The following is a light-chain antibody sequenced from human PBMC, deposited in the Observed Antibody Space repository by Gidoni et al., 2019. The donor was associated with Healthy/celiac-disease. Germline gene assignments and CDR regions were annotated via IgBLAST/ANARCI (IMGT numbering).Light chain of an antibody. CDR2: STS. CDR1: TSNIGSNP. J-gene: IGLJ2*01. CDR3: ATWVYSLNGLT. Sequence: QSVLTQPPSASGTPGKTSTIPCSESTSNIGSNPVNWYQHILGASPNLLIYSTSQSPSGVPDRFAGSKSATSASLATSALQSEDEADYYCATWVYSLNGLTFGGGTKLTVL. V-gene: IGLV1-44*01.